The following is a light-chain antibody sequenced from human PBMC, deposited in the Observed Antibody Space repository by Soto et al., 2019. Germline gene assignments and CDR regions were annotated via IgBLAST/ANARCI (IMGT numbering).Light chain of an antibody. CDR3: HQDGSSPVT. CDR2: GAS. Sequence: EIVLTQSPGTLSLSPGERATLSCRASQSVSSSYLAWYQQKPGQAPRLLIYGASSRATGIPDRFNGSGSGTAFTITISKLEPEDFAVYYCHQDGSSPVTFGQGTKVEIK. V-gene: IGKV3-20*01. CDR1: QSVSSSY. J-gene: IGKJ1*01.